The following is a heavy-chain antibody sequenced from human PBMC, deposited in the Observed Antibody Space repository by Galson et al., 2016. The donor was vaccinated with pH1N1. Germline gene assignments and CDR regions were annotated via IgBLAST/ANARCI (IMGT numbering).Heavy chain of an antibody. V-gene: IGHV4-59*08. CDR3: ARYCRDNTFYMDY. Sequence: ETLSLTCTVSGGSLNGLYWSWLRQSPGETLEWIGFIHSSGETQYSPVFLSRVAFSIDTAKNQFFLQLTSMTATDTAVYYCARYCRDNTFYMDYWGRGTLVTVSS. J-gene: IGHJ4*02. CDR1: GGSLNGLY. CDR2: IHSSGET. D-gene: IGHD2-15*01.